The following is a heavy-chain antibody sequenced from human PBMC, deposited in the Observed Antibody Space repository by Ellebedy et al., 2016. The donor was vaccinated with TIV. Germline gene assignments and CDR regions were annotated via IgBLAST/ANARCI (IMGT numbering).Heavy chain of an antibody. V-gene: IGHV3-11*03. CDR3: ARRYCSGGSCYWFDP. CDR1: GFTFSDYY. CDR2: ISSSSSYT. Sequence: GGSLRLXXAASGFTFSDYYMSWIRKAPGKGLEWVSYISSSSSYTNYADSVKGRFTISRDNAKNSLYLQMNSLRAEDTAVYYCARRYCSGGSCYWFDPWGQGTLVTVSS. D-gene: IGHD2-15*01. J-gene: IGHJ5*02.